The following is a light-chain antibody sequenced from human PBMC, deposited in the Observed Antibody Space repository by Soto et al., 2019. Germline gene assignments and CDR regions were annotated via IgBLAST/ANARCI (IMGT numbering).Light chain of an antibody. CDR3: QSYDSSLPYV. CDR2: GNS. J-gene: IGLJ1*01. V-gene: IGLV1-40*01. Sequence: SVLTQPPSVSGAPGQRVTISCTGSSSNIGAGYDVHWYQQLPGTAPKLLIYGNSNRPSGVPDRFSGSKSGTSASLAITGLQAVDEADYYCQSYDSSLPYVFGTGTKLTVL. CDR1: SSNIGAGYD.